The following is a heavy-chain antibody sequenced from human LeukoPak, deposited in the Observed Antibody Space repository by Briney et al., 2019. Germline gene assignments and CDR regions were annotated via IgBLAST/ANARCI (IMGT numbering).Heavy chain of an antibody. D-gene: IGHD4-17*01. CDR1: GGTFSSYA. V-gene: IGHV1-69*05. J-gene: IGHJ4*02. Sequence: SVKVSCKASGGTFSSYAISWVRQAPGQGLEWMGRIIPIFGTANYAQKFQGRVTITTDESTSTAYMELSSLRSEDTAVYYCARSVTHQGPFDYWGQGTLVTVSS. CDR3: ARSVTHQGPFDY. CDR2: IIPIFGTA.